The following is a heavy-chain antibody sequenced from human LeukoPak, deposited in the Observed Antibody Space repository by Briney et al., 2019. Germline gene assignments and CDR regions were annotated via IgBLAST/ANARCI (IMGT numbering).Heavy chain of an antibody. CDR1: GFTFSSYA. Sequence: GGSLRLSCAASGFTFSSYAMHWVRQAPGKGLEWVAVISYDGSNKYYADSMKGRFTISKDNSKNTLYLQMNSLRADDTAAYYCARYLVGATLGDYWGQGTLVTVSS. V-gene: IGHV3-30-3*01. CDR3: ARYLVGATLGDY. D-gene: IGHD1-26*01. CDR2: ISYDGSNK. J-gene: IGHJ4*02.